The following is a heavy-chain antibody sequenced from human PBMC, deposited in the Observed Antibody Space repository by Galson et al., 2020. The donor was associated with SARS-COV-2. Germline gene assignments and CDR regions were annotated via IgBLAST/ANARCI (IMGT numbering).Heavy chain of an antibody. V-gene: IGHV5-51*01. J-gene: IGHJ6*02. CDR1: GDSFTTYW. CDR2: INPDDSDT. CDR3: ARDRDFDLWTGYIYGMDV. D-gene: IGHD3-3*01. Sequence: TVSCQVPGDSFTTYWLAWVRQLPGKGLEWIGIINPDDSDTKYSPSFQGQVTFSADKSINTAYLQWSSVKASDSAIYYCARDRDFDLWTGYIYGMDVWGQGTTVTVSS.